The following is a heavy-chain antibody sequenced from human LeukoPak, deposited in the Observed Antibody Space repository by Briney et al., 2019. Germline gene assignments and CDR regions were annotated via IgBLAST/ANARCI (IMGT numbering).Heavy chain of an antibody. D-gene: IGHD3-3*01. Sequence: KSSETLSLTCTVSGYSISSGYYWGWIRQPPGKGLEWIGSIYHSGSTYYNPSLKSRVTISVDTSKNQFSLKLSSVTAADTAVYYCARANDFWSGYYYFDYWGQGTLVTVSS. V-gene: IGHV4-38-2*02. CDR2: IYHSGST. CDR3: ARANDFWSGYYYFDY. J-gene: IGHJ4*02. CDR1: GYSISSGYY.